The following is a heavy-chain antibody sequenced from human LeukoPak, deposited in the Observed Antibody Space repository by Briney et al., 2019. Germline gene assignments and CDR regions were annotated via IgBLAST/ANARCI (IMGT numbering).Heavy chain of an antibody. CDR1: GYTFTSYG. CDR2: ISAYNGNT. CDR3: ARASDFDSSGSADY. J-gene: IGHJ4*02. D-gene: IGHD3-22*01. Sequence: ASVKVSCKASGYTFTSYGISWVRQAPGQGLEWMGWISAYNGNTNYAQKLQGRVTMTTDTPTSTAYMELRSLRSDDTAVYYCARASDFDSSGSADYWGQGTLVTVSS. V-gene: IGHV1-18*01.